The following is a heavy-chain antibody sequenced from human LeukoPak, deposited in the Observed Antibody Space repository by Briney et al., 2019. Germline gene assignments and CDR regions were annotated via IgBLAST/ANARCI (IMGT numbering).Heavy chain of an antibody. V-gene: IGHV3-30-3*01. J-gene: IGHJ4*02. D-gene: IGHD1-1*01. Sequence: PGGSLRLSCAASGFTFSSYAMHWVRQAPGKGLEWVAVISYDGSNKYYADSVKGRFTISRDNSKNTLYLQMNSLRAADTAVYSCARDSSSDNWNDLLHWGQGTLVTVSS. CDR2: ISYDGSNK. CDR1: GFTFSSYA. CDR3: ARDSSSDNWNDLLH.